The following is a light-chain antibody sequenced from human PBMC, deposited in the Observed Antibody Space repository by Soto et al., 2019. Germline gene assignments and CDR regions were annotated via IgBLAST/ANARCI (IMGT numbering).Light chain of an antibody. CDR1: QSVANNY. Sequence: EIVLTQSPGTLSLSPGERATLSCRASQSVANNYLAWYQXXXXXAPRFLMYDASSRATGIPDRFSGSGSGTDFTLTISRLEPEDFAVYYCEQYGSTPLTFGGGTKVEIK. CDR3: EQYGSTPLT. J-gene: IGKJ4*01. V-gene: IGKV3-20*01. CDR2: DAS.